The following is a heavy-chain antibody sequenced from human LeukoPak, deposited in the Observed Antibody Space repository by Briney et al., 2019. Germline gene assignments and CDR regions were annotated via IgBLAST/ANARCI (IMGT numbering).Heavy chain of an antibody. CDR2: IYDSGDT. Sequence: PSETLSLTCTVSGGSISTYYWSWIRQPPGKGLEWIGYIYDSGDTYYNPSLKSRVTISVDRSKNQFSLKLSSVTAADTAVYYCTRGRGMWFDFWGQGTLVTVSS. CDR3: TRGRGMWFDF. D-gene: IGHD5-24*01. CDR1: GGSISTYY. J-gene: IGHJ4*02. V-gene: IGHV4-59*12.